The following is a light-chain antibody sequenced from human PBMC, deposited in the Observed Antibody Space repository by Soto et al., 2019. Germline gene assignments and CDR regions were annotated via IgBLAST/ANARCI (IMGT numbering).Light chain of an antibody. CDR2: LAS. J-gene: IGKJ1*01. CDR1: QGVNIW. CDR3: QQYNIDWT. V-gene: IGKV1-5*03. Sequence: DIQMTQSPSTLSASVGDRVTINCRASQGVNIWLAWYQQKPGKAPKLLISLASRLESGVPPRFSGSGSGTEFTLTISSLQPDDFATYYCQQYNIDWTFGQGTKVDIK.